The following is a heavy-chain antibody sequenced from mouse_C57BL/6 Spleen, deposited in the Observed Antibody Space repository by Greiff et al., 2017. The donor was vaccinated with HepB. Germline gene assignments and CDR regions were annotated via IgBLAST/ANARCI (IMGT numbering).Heavy chain of an antibody. CDR3: ARLDDYDGRPLAY. D-gene: IGHD2-4*01. J-gene: IGHJ3*01. CDR2: INPNNGGT. CDR1: GYTFTDYN. Sequence: EVQLQESGPELVKPGASVKIPCKASGYTFTDYNMDWVKQSHGKSLEWIGDINPNNGGTIYNQKFKGKATLTVDKSSSTAYMELRSLTSEDTAVYDCARLDDYDGRPLAYWGQGTLVTVSA. V-gene: IGHV1-18*01.